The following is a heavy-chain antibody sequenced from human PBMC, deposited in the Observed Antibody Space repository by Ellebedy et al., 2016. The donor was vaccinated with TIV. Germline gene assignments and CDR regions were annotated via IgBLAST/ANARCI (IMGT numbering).Heavy chain of an antibody. Sequence: PGGSLRLSCKGSGDTFTSYWIGWVRQMPGKGLEWMGLIYPADSDTQYSPSFQGQVTFSPDRSISTAYLQWSSLKASDTAMYYCARVPGFGELSSNVMDVWGQGTTVTVSS. CDR2: IYPADSDT. J-gene: IGHJ6*02. CDR3: ARVPGFGELSSNVMDV. D-gene: IGHD3-10*01. CDR1: GDTFTSYW. V-gene: IGHV5-51*01.